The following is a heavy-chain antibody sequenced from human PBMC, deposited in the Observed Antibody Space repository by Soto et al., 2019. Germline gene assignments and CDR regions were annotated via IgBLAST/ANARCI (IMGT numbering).Heavy chain of an antibody. CDR1: GGSVSSGGYY. CDR3: ARDLLRFGDYYVMEF. V-gene: IGHV4-31*03. CDR2: IHYNGRT. Sequence: SETLSLTCTVSGGSVSSGGYYWSWIRQYPGKGLEWIGHIHYNGRTYYNSSLESRLTISVDKSKNQFSLKLSSVTAADTAVYFFARDLLRFGDYYVMEFLGKGTSVTGST. J-gene: IGHJ6*04. D-gene: IGHD3-10*01.